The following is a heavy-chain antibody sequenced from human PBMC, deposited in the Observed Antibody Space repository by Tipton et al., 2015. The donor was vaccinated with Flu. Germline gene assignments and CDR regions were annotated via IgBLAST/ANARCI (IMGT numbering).Heavy chain of an antibody. CDR3: ARDGHSYGSNY. Sequence: TLSLTCTVSGGSISSSSYYWGWIRQPPGKGLEWIGSIYYSGGTYYNPSLKSRVTISVDTSKNQFSLKLSSVTAADTAVYYCARDGHSYGSNYWGQGTLVTVSS. J-gene: IGHJ4*02. CDR1: GGSISSSSYY. CDR2: IYYSGGT. D-gene: IGHD5-18*01. V-gene: IGHV4-39*07.